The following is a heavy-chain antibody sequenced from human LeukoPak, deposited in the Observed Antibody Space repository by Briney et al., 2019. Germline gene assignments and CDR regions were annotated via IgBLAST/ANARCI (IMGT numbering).Heavy chain of an antibody. CDR3: ARDRLRGDYDSSGYWSPDAFDI. CDR1: GFTFSSCS. Sequence: KPGGSLRLSCAASGFTFSSCSMNWVRQAPGKGLEWVSSISSSSSYIYYADSVKGRFTISRDNAKNSLYLQMNSLRAEDTAVYYCARDRLRGDYDSSGYWSPDAFDIWGQGTMVTVSS. V-gene: IGHV3-21*01. J-gene: IGHJ3*02. D-gene: IGHD3-22*01. CDR2: ISSSSSYI.